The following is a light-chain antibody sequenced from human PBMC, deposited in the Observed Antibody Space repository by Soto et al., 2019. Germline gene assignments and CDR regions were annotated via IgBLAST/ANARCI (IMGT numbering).Light chain of an antibody. CDR1: QSVSSNY. CDR3: QQYDGAPWT. J-gene: IGKJ1*01. CDR2: GAS. Sequence: EIVLTQSPGTLSLSPGERATLSCRASQSVSSNYLAWFQQRPGQPPRLLISGASSRATSIPDCFSGSVSATDFTLTISSLEPADFVVYHCQQYDGAPWTFGQGTKVDIK. V-gene: IGKV3-20*01.